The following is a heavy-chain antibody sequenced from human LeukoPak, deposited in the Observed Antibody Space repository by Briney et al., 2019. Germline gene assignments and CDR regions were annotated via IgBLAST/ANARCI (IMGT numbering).Heavy chain of an antibody. CDR3: ARDRHGDYHY. Sequence: SQTLSLTCTVYGGSISSGSYYWSWIRQPAGKGLEWIGRIYTSGSTNYNPSLKSRVTISVDTSKNQFSLKLSSVTAADTAVYYCARDRHGDYHYWGQGTLVTVSS. J-gene: IGHJ4*02. CDR1: GGSISSGSYY. D-gene: IGHD4-17*01. CDR2: IYTSGST. V-gene: IGHV4-61*02.